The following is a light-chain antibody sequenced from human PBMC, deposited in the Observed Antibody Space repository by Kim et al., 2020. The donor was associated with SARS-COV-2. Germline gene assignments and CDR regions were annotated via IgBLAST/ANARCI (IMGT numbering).Light chain of an antibody. CDR3: QAWDSSTAVV. Sequence: SYELTQPPSVSVSPGQTASITCSGDKLGDKYACWYQQKPDQSPVLVIYQDSKRPSGIPERFSGSNSGNTATLTISGTQAMDEADYYCQAWDSSTAVVFGG. J-gene: IGLJ2*01. CDR2: QDS. CDR1: KLGDKY. V-gene: IGLV3-1*01.